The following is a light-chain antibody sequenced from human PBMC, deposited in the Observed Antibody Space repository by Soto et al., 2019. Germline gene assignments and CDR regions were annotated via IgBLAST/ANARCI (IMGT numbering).Light chain of an antibody. CDR1: SSNIGSNT. Sequence: QSVLTQPPSASGTPGQRVAISCSGSSSNIGSNTVNWYQQLPGTAPKLLIYSENQRPSGVPDRFSGSRSGTSASLAISGLQSEDDADYYCATWDDRLNGYVFGTGTKVTVL. J-gene: IGLJ1*01. V-gene: IGLV1-44*01. CDR2: SEN. CDR3: ATWDDRLNGYV.